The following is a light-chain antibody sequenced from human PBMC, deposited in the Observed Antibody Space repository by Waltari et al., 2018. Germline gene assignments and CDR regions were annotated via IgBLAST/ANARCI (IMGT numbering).Light chain of an antibody. V-gene: IGKV1-9*01. CDR1: QGISSY. CDR2: GGS. CDR3: LQVNSYPFT. Sequence: IQLTQSPLSLSASVGDRVTITCRASQGISSYLAWYQQKAGRAPKLLIYGGSTLPNGVPSRFSGSGFGTDFTLTTSSLQPEDFATYYCLQVNSYPFTFGPGTTVDIK. J-gene: IGKJ3*01.